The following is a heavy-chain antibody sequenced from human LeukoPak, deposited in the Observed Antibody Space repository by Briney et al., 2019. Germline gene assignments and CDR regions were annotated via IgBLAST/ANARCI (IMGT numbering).Heavy chain of an antibody. CDR1: GGSISGYY. CDR2: MYYGGIT. V-gene: IGHV4-59*01. J-gene: IGHJ3*02. CDR3: ARKNDFEI. Sequence: SETLSLTCTVSGGSISGYYWSWNRHPPGKGLEWIGYMYYGGITDYNPSLKSRVTISVDMSKMQFSLRLTSVTAADTAVYYCARKNDFEIWGQGTLVTVSS. D-gene: IGHD2/OR15-2a*01.